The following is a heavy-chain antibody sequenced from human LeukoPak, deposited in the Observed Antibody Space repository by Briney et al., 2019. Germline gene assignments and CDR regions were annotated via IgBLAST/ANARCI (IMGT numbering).Heavy chain of an antibody. Sequence: GGSLRLSCAASGFTFSSYAMHWVRQAPGKGLEWVAVISYDGSNKYYADSVKGRFTISRDNSKNTLYLQMNSLRAEDTAVYYCARDPGSSSPWGQGTLVTVSS. CDR3: ARDPGSSSP. CDR1: GFTFSSYA. J-gene: IGHJ5*02. CDR2: ISYDGSNK. V-gene: IGHV3-30-3*01. D-gene: IGHD6-13*01.